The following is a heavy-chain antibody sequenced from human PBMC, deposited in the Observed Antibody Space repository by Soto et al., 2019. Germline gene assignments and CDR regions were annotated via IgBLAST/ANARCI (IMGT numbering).Heavy chain of an antibody. Sequence: SETLSLTCAVYVRSFSGYYWSWIRQSPGKGLEWIGKINHSGSTNYNPSLKSRVAIYIDSSKTRFSLNLNSVTTADTAVYYCGAQDYVAKGYHFETWGQGTMVTVSS. CDR1: VRSFSGYY. D-gene: IGHD4-17*01. CDR2: INHSGST. V-gene: IGHV4-34*01. J-gene: IGHJ4*02. CDR3: GAQDYVAKGYHFET.